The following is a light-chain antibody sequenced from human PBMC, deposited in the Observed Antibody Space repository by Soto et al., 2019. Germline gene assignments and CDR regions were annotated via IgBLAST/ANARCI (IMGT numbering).Light chain of an antibody. CDR1: QSVTSNY. J-gene: IGKJ1*01. CDR3: QQYGSSGT. Sequence: IVLTQSPGTLSLSPGDRATLSCEASQSVTSNYLAWYQQKPGQAPRVLIYGESNRATGIPDRFSGSGSGTDFTLTISRLEPEDFAVYYCQQYGSSGTFGQGPKVDNK. CDR2: GES. V-gene: IGKV3-20*01.